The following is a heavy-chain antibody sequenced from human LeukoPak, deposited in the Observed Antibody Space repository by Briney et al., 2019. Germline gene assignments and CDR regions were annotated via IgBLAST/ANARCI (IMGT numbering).Heavy chain of an antibody. J-gene: IGHJ4*02. CDR2: IYASGST. Sequence: SETLSLTCTVSGGSIISYYWSWIRQPAGKGLEWIGRIYASGSTNYNPSLKSRVTISVDTSKNQFSLKLNSVTAADTAVYYCARVRGSSSFDYWGQGTLVTVSS. D-gene: IGHD6-13*01. CDR1: GGSIISYY. CDR3: ARVRGSSSFDY. V-gene: IGHV4-4*07.